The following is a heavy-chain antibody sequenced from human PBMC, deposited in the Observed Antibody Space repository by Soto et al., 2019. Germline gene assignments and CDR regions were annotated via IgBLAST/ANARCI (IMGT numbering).Heavy chain of an antibody. CDR3: ARTLVRGVTVSDY. CDR2: MNPNSGNT. D-gene: IGHD3-10*01. CDR1: GYTFTSYD. J-gene: IGHJ4*02. Sequence: ASVKVSCKASGYTFTSYDINWVRQATGQGLEWMGWMNPNSGNTGYAQKFQGRVTMTGDTSTSTAYMGLSSLRSDDTAVYYCARTLVRGVTVSDYWGQGTLVTVSS. V-gene: IGHV1-8*01.